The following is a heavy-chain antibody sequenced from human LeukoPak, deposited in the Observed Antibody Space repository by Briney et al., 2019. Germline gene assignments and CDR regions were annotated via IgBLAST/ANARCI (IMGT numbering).Heavy chain of an antibody. V-gene: IGHV1-18*01. CDR2: ISAYNGNT. D-gene: IGHD1-26*01. J-gene: IGHJ3*02. CDR3: ARGVGATDRTPFDI. Sequence: GASVKVSCKASGYTFTSYDINWVRQATGQGLEWMGWISAYNGNTNYAQKLQGRVTMTTDTSTSTAYMELRSLRSDDTAVYYCARGVGATDRTPFDIWGQGTMVTVSS. CDR1: GYTFTSYD.